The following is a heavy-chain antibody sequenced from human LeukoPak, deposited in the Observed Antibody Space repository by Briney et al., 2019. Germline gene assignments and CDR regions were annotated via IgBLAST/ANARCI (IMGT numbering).Heavy chain of an antibody. V-gene: IGHV3-48*01. Sequence: GGSLRLSCAASGFTSNSYTMNWVRQAPGKGLEGISYISRPGTTIYYADSVKGRFTISRDNAKNSLYLQMNSLRSEDTGLYFCARDLGSGDHGLLVWGQGTLLTVSS. CDR1: GFTSNSYT. CDR3: ARDLGSGDHGLLV. CDR2: ISRPGTTI. D-gene: IGHD2-21*02. J-gene: IGHJ4*02.